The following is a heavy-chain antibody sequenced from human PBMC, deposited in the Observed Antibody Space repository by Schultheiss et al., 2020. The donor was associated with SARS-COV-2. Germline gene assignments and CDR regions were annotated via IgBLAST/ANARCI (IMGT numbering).Heavy chain of an antibody. V-gene: IGHV3-30*03. D-gene: IGHD1-26*01. J-gene: IGHJ3*02. CDR2: ISYDGSNK. CDR1: GFTFSSYG. CDR3: ARATDDAFDI. Sequence: GGSLRLSCAASGFTFSSYGMHWVRQAPGKGLEWVAVISYDGSNKYYADSVKGRFTISRDNSKNTLYLQMNSLRAEDTAVYYCARATDDAFDIWGQGTMVTVSS.